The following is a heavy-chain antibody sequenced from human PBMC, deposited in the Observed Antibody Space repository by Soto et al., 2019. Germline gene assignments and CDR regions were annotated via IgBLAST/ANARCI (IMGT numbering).Heavy chain of an antibody. V-gene: IGHV3-33*01. CDR3: ARGYSGSYRLRN. J-gene: IGHJ4*02. CDR2: IWYDGSNK. CDR1: GFTFSSYG. Sequence: QVQLVESGGGVVQPGRSLRLSCAASGFTFSSYGMHWVRQAPGKGLEWVAVIWYDGSNKYYADSVKGRFTISRDNSKNTLYLQMNSLRAEDTAVYYCARGYSGSYRLRNWGQGTLVTVSS. D-gene: IGHD1-26*01.